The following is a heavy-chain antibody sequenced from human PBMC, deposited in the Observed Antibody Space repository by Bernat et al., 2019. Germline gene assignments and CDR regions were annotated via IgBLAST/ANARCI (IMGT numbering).Heavy chain of an antibody. D-gene: IGHD1-1*01. J-gene: IGHJ4*02. V-gene: IGHV3-53*02. CDR3: ARDRWNDGGVEY. CDR1: GFTVSSNY. CDR2: IYSGGST. Sequence: EVQLVETGGGLIQPGGSLRLSCAASGFTVSSNYMSWVRQSPGKGLEWVSVIYSGGSTYYADSVKGRFTISRDNSKNTLYLQMNSLRAEDTAVYYCARDRWNDGGVEYWGQGTLVTVSS.